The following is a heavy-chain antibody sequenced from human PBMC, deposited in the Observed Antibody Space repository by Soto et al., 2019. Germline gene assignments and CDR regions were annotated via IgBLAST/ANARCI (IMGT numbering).Heavy chain of an antibody. V-gene: IGHV3-30-3*01. J-gene: IGHJ6*02. CDR3: AILDCSSVAMDA. CDR1: GFTFSRHA. D-gene: IGHD2-15*01. CDR2: IYPDGNSK. Sequence: HPGGSLRLSCAVSGFTFSRHAMHWVRQAPGKGLEWVALIYPDGNSKWFADSVKGRFTISRDNSKNTQYLQMNSLRAEDTAVYYCAILDCSSVAMDAWGQGTTVTVSS.